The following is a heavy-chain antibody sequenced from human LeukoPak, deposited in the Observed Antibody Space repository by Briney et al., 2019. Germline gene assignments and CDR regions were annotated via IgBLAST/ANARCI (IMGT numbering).Heavy chain of an antibody. D-gene: IGHD6-19*01. CDR1: GFTFSTYA. CDR2: IGGRGGST. Sequence: GGSLRLSCAASGFTFSTYAMTWVRQAPGKGPEWVSSIGGRGGSTYYADSVKGRFTISRDNSKNTLDLQMHSLRADDSAVYYCAKATRDNSGCLDYWGQGTLVTVSS. V-gene: IGHV3-23*01. J-gene: IGHJ4*02. CDR3: AKATRDNSGCLDY.